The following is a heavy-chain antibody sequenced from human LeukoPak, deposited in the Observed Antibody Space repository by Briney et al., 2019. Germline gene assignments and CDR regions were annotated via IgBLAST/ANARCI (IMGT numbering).Heavy chain of an antibody. D-gene: IGHD4-11*01. Sequence: PSETLSLTCTVSGGSISSYYWSWIRQPPGKGLEWIGYIYYSGSTNYNPSLKSRVTISVDTSKNQFSLKLSSVTAADTAVYYCARGGLQSHYYYYYMDVWGKGTTVTVSS. J-gene: IGHJ6*03. V-gene: IGHV4-59*01. CDR3: ARGGLQSHYYYYYMDV. CDR2: IYYSGST. CDR1: GGSISSYY.